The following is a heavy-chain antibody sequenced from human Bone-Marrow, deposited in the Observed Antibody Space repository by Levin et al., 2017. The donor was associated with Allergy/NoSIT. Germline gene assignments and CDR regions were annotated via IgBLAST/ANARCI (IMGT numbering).Heavy chain of an antibody. D-gene: IGHD4-17*01. J-gene: IGHJ1*01. V-gene: IGHV3-7*04. CDR2: IKQDGNEK. CDR3: ARDGGDYALIYFQH. CDR1: GFTFDDHA. Sequence: PGGSLRLSCAASGFTFDDHAMHWVRQAPGKGLEWVANIKQDGNEKYYVDSVKGRFTISRDNAKNSLYLQMNSLRAEDTAVYYCARDGGDYALIYFQHWGQGTLVTVSS.